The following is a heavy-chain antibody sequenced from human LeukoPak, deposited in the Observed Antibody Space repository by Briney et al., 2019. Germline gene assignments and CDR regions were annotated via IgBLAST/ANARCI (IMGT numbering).Heavy chain of an antibody. CDR2: ISYDGSNK. CDR3: ARVAARPFDH. Sequence: GGSLRLSCAASGFIFSSYGMHWARQAPGKGLEWVAVISYDGSNKYYADSVKGRFTISRDNSKNTLYLQMNSLRAEDTAVYYCARVAARPFDHWGQGTLVTVSS. D-gene: IGHD6-6*01. J-gene: IGHJ4*02. V-gene: IGHV3-30*19. CDR1: GFIFSSYG.